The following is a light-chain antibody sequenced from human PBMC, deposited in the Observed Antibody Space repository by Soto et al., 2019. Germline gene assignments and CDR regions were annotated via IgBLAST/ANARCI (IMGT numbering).Light chain of an antibody. Sequence: EIVLTQAPATLSFSPGERATLSCRASQSVSSYLAWYQQKPGQDPRALIYDESNRATGIPARFSGSGSGTDFTLTISSLEPEDFATYYCQQYNNYWTFGQGTKVDIK. CDR2: DES. CDR1: QSVSSY. J-gene: IGKJ1*01. CDR3: QQYNNYWT. V-gene: IGKV3-11*01.